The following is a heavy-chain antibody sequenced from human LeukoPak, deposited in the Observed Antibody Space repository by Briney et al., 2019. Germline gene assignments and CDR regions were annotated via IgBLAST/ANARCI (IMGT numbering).Heavy chain of an antibody. V-gene: IGHV4-59*01. CDR3: ARDLAYCSSTSCYRERAFDI. CDR2: IYYSGST. J-gene: IGHJ3*02. Sequence: SETLSLTCTVSGGSISSYYWSWIRQPPGKGLEWIGYIYYSGSTNYNPSLKSRVTILVDTSKNQFSLKLSSVTAADTAVYYCARDLAYCSSTSCYRERAFDIWGQGTMVTVSS. D-gene: IGHD2-2*01. CDR1: GGSISSYY.